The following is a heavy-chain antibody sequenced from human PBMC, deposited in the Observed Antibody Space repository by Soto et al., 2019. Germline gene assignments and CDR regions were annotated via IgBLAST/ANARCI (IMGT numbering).Heavy chain of an antibody. J-gene: IGHJ4*02. Sequence: GASVKVSCKASGYTFTSYGLNWVRRASGQGLEWMGRIATHDGSAVSAQSLQGRLILTRDSFTNTAYMELGGLTSDDTGLYYCWRNDGDDSTNFWGQGTLVTVS. CDR2: IATHDGSA. CDR1: GYTFTSYG. D-gene: IGHD3-22*01. V-gene: IGHV1-18*04. CDR3: WRNDGDDSTNF.